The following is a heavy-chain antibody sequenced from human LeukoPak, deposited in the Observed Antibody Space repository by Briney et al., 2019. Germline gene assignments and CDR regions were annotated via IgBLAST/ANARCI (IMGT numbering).Heavy chain of an antibody. Sequence: SETLSLTCTVSGGSVSGSSYYWGWIRQPPGKGLEWIGSIYYSGSTYYNPSLKSRVTISVDTSKNQFSLKLSSVTAADTAIYYCAGRLYGSGSYSLDYYYYMDVWGKGSTVTISS. D-gene: IGHD3-10*01. CDR1: GGSVSGSSYY. V-gene: IGHV4-39*01. CDR3: AGRLYGSGSYSLDYYYYMDV. CDR2: IYYSGST. J-gene: IGHJ6*03.